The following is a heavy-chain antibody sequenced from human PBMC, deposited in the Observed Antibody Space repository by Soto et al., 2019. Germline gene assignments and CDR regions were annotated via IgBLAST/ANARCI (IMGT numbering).Heavy chain of an antibody. D-gene: IGHD5-18*01. CDR2: IYYSGST. CDR3: ARDSALEYSFDY. CDR1: GGSVSSGSYY. J-gene: IGHJ4*02. Sequence: PSETLSLTCTVSGGSVSSGSYYWSWIRQPPGKGLEWIGYIYYSGSTNYNPSLKSRVTISVDTSKNQFSLKLSSVTAADTAVYYCARDSALEYSFDYWGQGTLVTVSS. V-gene: IGHV4-61*01.